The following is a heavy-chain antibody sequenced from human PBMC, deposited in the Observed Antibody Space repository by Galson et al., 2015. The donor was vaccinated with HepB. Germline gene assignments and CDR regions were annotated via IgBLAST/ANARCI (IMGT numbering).Heavy chain of an antibody. V-gene: IGHV3-23*01. CDR2: ISGSGGST. CDR3: AKVSRDGDYEFDY. D-gene: IGHD4-17*01. CDR1: GFTFSSYA. Sequence: SLRLSCAASGFTFSSYAMSWVRQAPGKGLEWVSAISGSGGSTYYADSVKGRFTISRDNSKNTLYLQMNSLRAEDTAVYYCAKVSRDGDYEFDYWGQGTLVTVSS. J-gene: IGHJ4*02.